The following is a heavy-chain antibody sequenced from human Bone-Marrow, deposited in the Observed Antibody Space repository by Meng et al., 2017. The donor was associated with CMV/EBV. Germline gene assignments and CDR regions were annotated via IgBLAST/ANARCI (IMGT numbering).Heavy chain of an antibody. D-gene: IGHD3-10*01. CDR3: ARDYYQYYFDY. V-gene: IGHV3-30-3*01. Sequence: GGSLRLSCAASGFTFSSYAMHWVRQAPGKGLEWVALISYDGSNKYYADSVKGRFTISRDNSKNTLFLQMNSLRAEDTAVYFCARDYYQYYFDYWGQGTRVTVSS. CDR2: ISYDGSNK. J-gene: IGHJ4*02. CDR1: GFTFSSYA.